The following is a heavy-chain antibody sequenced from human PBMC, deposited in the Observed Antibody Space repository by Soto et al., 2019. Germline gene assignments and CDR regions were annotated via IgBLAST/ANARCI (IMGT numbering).Heavy chain of an antibody. CDR1: GFSLSTTAEG. V-gene: IGHV2-5*02. CDR3: AHGSCSSADCYPNPYLDY. Sequence: QITLKESSPTLVKPTQTLTLTCTFSGFSLSTTAEGVGWIRQPPGKALEWLALIYWDDDERYSPSLKSRLTITKDTSKNQVVLTMTNVDPVDTATYYCAHGSCSSADCYPNPYLDYWGQGILVTVSS. J-gene: IGHJ4*02. CDR2: IYWDDDE. D-gene: IGHD2-2*01.